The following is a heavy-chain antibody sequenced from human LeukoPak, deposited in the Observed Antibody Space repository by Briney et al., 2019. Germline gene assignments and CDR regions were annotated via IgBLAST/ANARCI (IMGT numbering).Heavy chain of an antibody. Sequence: PGRSLRLSCAASGFTFSSYGMHWVRQAPGKGLEWVAVISYDRSNKYYADSVKGRSTISRDNSKNTLYLQMNSLRAEDTAVYYCAKDQGGSGYSALDYRGQGTLVTVSS. J-gene: IGHJ4*02. D-gene: IGHD3-22*01. CDR2: ISYDRSNK. CDR1: GFTFSSYG. CDR3: AKDQGGSGYSALDY. V-gene: IGHV3-30*18.